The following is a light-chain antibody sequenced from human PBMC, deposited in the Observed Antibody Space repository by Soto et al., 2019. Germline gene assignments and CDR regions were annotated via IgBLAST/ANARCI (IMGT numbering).Light chain of an antibody. Sequence: QSVLTQPPSASGSPGQSVTISCTGTSSDVGGYNYVSWYQQHPGKAPKLMIYEVSTRPSGVPDRFSGSKSGNTASLTVSGLQAEDEADYYCSSYAGSNNLVFGGATKLTVL. J-gene: IGLJ3*02. CDR1: SSDVGGYNY. CDR2: EVS. V-gene: IGLV2-8*01. CDR3: SSYAGSNNLV.